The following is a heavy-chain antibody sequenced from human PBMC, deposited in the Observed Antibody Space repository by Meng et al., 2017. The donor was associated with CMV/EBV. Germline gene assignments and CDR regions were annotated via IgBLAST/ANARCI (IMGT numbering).Heavy chain of an antibody. J-gene: IGHJ6*02. CDR3: ARVPAAKSSFYYYYGMDV. D-gene: IGHD2-2*01. CDR2: INPSGGST. Sequence: ASVKVSCKASGYTFTSYYMHWVRQAPGQGLEWMGIINPSGGSTSYAQKFQGRVTMTRDTSASTVYMELSSLRSEDTAVYYCARVPAAKSSFYYYYGMDVWGQGTTVTVSS. V-gene: IGHV1-46*01. CDR1: GYTFTSYY.